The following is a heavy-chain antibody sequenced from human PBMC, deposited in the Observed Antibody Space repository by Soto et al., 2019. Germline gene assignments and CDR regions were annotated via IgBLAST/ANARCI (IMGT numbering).Heavy chain of an antibody. CDR2: IKSKTDGETT. V-gene: IGHV3-15*01. CDR3: TTAEIVSAGIYFDY. J-gene: IGHJ4*02. CDR1: GLTFSNAG. D-gene: IGHD2-2*01. Sequence: GGSLRLSCAASGLTFSNAGMVWFRQSPGKGLEWIGLIKSKTDGETTAYAAPVKGRFTISRDDSKNTVYLQMDSLKAEDTGVYYCTTAEIVSAGIYFDYWGQGTLVTVSS.